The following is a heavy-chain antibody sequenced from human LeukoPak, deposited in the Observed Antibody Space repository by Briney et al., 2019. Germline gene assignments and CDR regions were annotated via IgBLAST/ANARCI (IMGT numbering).Heavy chain of an antibody. CDR2: VNLRGNV. CDR1: GGSFSGYY. V-gene: IGHV4-34*01. Sequence: PSETLSLTCAVYGGSFSGYYYTWIRQPPGKGLEWIGEVNLRGNVNYNPSLKSRVTISVDTSKNQFSLKLSSVTAADTALYYCARGDIAARLQDWGQGTLVTVSS. J-gene: IGHJ1*01. D-gene: IGHD6-6*01. CDR3: ARGDIAARLQD.